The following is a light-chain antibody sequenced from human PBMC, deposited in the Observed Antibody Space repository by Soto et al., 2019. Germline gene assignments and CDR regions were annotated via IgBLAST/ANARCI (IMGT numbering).Light chain of an antibody. V-gene: IGLV2-8*01. J-gene: IGLJ1*01. CDR3: SSYAGSSNV. CDR1: SSDVGGYNY. CDR2: EVN. Sequence: QSVLTQPPSASGSPGQSVAISCTGTSSDVGGYNYVSRYQQHPGKAPKLMIYEVNKRPPGVPDRFSGSKSGNTASLTVSGLKAEDEDDYYCSSYAGSSNVFGTGTKVTVL.